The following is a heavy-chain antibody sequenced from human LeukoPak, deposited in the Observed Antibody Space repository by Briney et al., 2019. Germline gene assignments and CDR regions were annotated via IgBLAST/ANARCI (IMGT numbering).Heavy chain of an antibody. Sequence: GGSLRLSCAASGFTFSSYSMNWVRQAPGKGLEWVSYISSSSSNIYYADSVKGRFTISRDNAKNSLYLQMNSLRAEDTAVYYCARDHTGSQIDYGGQGTLVTVSS. V-gene: IGHV3-48*04. CDR1: GFTFSSYS. CDR2: ISSSSSNI. CDR3: ARDHTGSQIDY. J-gene: IGHJ4*02. D-gene: IGHD1-1*01.